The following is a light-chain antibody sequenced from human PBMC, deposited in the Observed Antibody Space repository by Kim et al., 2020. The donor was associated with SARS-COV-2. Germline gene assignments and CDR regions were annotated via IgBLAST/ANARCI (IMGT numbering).Light chain of an antibody. V-gene: IGKV1-33*01. CDR1: QEITNY. J-gene: IGKJ2*01. CDR3: QHYLHLPYT. CDR2: DAS. Sequence: DIQMTQSPSSLSASVGDRVTITCQASQEITNYLNWYQQKPGTAPKLMIYDASNLRTGVPSRFSGSGSGTDFTFTISNLQPEDIATYFWQHYLHLPYTFGQGTKLEI.